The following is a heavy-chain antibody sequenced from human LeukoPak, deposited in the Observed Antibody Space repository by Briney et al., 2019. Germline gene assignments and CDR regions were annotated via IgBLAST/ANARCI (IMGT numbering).Heavy chain of an antibody. CDR2: IWYDGSNK. CDR3: ANFERTVAGPYNWFDP. Sequence: GGSLRLSCAASGFTFSSYGMPWVRQAPGKGLEWVAVIWYDGSNKYYADSVKGRFTISRDNSKNTLYLQMNSLRAEDTAVYYCANFERTVAGPYNWFDPWGQGTLVTVSS. D-gene: IGHD6-19*01. V-gene: IGHV3-33*06. CDR1: GFTFSSYG. J-gene: IGHJ5*02.